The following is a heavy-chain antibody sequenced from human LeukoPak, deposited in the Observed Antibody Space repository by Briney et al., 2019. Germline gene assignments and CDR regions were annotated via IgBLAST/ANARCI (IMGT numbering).Heavy chain of an antibody. Sequence: GGSLRLSCAASGFTFSTYWMSWVRQAPGKGLEWVANIKQDGSEKCYVDSVKGRFTISRDNAKNSLYLQMNSLRGEDTAVYYCAKDISVDTAMVIGMDVWGKGTTVTVSS. CDR3: AKDISVDTAMVIGMDV. J-gene: IGHJ6*04. CDR1: GFTFSTYW. V-gene: IGHV3-7*03. CDR2: IKQDGSEK. D-gene: IGHD5-18*01.